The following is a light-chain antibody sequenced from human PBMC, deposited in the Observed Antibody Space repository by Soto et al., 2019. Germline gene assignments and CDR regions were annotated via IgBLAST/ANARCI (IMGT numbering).Light chain of an antibody. CDR1: SSNIGGNS. CDR2: DDN. Sequence: QSVLTQPPSVSAAPGQKVTISCSGSSSNIGGNSVSWYQQLPGTAPTLLIYDDNKRPAGITDRFSGCKSGTSATLGITAFQTGDEADYYCGSWDSSMSAYVFGTGTKVTVL. CDR3: GSWDSSMSAYV. J-gene: IGLJ1*01. V-gene: IGLV1-51*01.